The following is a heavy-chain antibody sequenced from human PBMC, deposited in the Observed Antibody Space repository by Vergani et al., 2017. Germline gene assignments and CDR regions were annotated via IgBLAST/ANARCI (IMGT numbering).Heavy chain of an antibody. CDR3: ARALLHYYDSSGRLDAFDI. J-gene: IGHJ3*02. D-gene: IGHD3-22*01. CDR1: GYTLTELS. Sequence: QVQLVQSGAEVKKPGASVKVSCKVSGYTLTELSMHWVRQAPGKGLEWMGGFDPEDGETIYAQKFQGRVTMTEDTSTDTAYMELSSLRSEDTAVYYCARALLHYYDSSGRLDAFDIWGQGTMVTVSS. CDR2: FDPEDGET. V-gene: IGHV1-24*01.